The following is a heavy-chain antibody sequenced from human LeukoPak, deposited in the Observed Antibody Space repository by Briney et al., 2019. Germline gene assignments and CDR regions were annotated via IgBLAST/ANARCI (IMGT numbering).Heavy chain of an antibody. CDR1: GFTVSSNS. V-gene: IGHV3-53*01. J-gene: IGHJ4*02. CDR3: ARRAGEYSHPYDY. CDR2: IYSGGNT. D-gene: IGHD2-15*01. Sequence: GGSLRLSCTVSGFTVSSNSWSWVRQAPGKGLGWVSFIYSGGNTHYSDSVKGRFTISRDNSKNTLYLQMNSLRAEDTAIYYCARRAGEYSHPYDYWGQGTLVTVSS.